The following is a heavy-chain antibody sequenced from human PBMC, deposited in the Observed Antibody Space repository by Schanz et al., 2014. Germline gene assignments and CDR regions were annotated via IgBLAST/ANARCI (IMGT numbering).Heavy chain of an antibody. Sequence: QVQLLQFGGGVVQPGRSLRLSCAASGFTFSSYAMHWVRQAPGKGLEWVALISNDGSIKYYADSVEGRFTISRDNAKKTLSLQMISLRAEDTAIYFCTRSYYDFSWGSYRFRAFDMWGQGTTVIVSS. CDR3: TRSYYDFSWGSYRFRAFDM. J-gene: IGHJ3*02. V-gene: IGHV3-30-3*01. D-gene: IGHD3-16*02. CDR2: ISNDGSIK. CDR1: GFTFSSYA.